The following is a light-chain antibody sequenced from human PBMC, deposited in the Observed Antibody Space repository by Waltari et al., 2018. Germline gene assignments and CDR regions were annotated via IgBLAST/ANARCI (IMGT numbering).Light chain of an antibody. Sequence: QLMLTQSPSDSAALAASVKLTCTLSSGHSNDPIQWHQHQPENGPRYLMPVKSDGSHIKGDGIPDRVSGSSSGAGRYLTISSLQSEDETDYYCQTGGFGIWVFGGGTKLTVL. CDR3: QTGGFGIWV. CDR2: VKSDGSH. J-gene: IGLJ3*02. V-gene: IGLV4-69*01. CDR1: SGHSNDP.